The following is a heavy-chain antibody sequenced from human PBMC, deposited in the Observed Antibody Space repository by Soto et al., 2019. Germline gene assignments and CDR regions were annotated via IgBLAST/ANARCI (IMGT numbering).Heavy chain of an antibody. J-gene: IGHJ4*02. CDR2: ISYDGSNK. V-gene: IGHV3-30-3*01. Sequence: GGSLRLSCAASGFTFSSYAMHWVRQAPGKGLEWVAVISYDGSNKYYADSVKGRFTISRDNSKNTLYLQMNSLRAEDTAVYYCARDRGYCSGGSCALAVAGLDYWGQGTLVTVSS. CDR3: ARDRGYCSGGSCALAVAGLDY. CDR1: GFTFSSYA. D-gene: IGHD2-15*01.